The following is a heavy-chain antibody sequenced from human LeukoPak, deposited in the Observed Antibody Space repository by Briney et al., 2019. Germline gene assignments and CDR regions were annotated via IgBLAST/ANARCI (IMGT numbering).Heavy chain of an antibody. CDR3: ARGYCSGGSCYAVFDY. Sequence: GGSLRLSCAASGFTFSSYAMSWVRQAPGKGLEWVSAISGSGGSTYYADSVKGRFTISRDNSKNTLYLQMNSLRAEDTAVYYCARGYCSGGSCYAVFDYWGQGTLVTVSS. V-gene: IGHV3-23*01. CDR1: GFTFSSYA. CDR2: ISGSGGST. D-gene: IGHD2-15*01. J-gene: IGHJ4*02.